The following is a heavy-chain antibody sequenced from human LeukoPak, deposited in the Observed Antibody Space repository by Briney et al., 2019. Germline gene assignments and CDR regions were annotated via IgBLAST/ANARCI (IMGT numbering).Heavy chain of an antibody. CDR2: INPHSGNT. V-gene: IGHV1-2*02. D-gene: IGHD6-13*01. CDR3: AKDFSISWSNWFDP. CDR1: GYTFSAYY. J-gene: IGHJ5*02. Sequence: ASVKLSCTASGYTFSAYYMHWVRQAPGRGLEWMGWINPHSGNTNYAQKFQGRVTMTRDTSMSTAYMELSRLRSDDTAVYYCAKDFSISWSNWFDPWGQGTLVTVSS.